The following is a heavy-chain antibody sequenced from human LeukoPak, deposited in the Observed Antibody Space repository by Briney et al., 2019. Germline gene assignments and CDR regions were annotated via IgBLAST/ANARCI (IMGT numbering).Heavy chain of an antibody. J-gene: IGHJ4*02. V-gene: IGHV3-21*04. CDR3: AKDSGAYYDSSGYLYYFEN. Sequence: GGSLRLSCAASGFTFSSYSMNCVRQAPGKGLEWVSSISSSSSYIYYADSVKGRFTISRDNAKNSLYLQMNSLRPEDTALYYCAKDSGAYYDSSGYLYYFENWGQGTLVTVSS. CDR1: GFTFSSYS. D-gene: IGHD3-22*01. CDR2: ISSSSSYI.